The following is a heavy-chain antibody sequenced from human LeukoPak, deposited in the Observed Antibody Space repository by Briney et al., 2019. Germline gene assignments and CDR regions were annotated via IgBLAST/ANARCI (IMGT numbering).Heavy chain of an antibody. Sequence: SGTLSLTCAVSGGSISNNNWWSWVRQPPGKGLEWIGEIYHTGSTNYNPSLKSRVTISVDTSKNQFSLNLSSVTAADTAVYYCARGGGSPDYFDYWGQGTLVTVSS. CDR2: IYHTGST. D-gene: IGHD1-26*01. V-gene: IGHV4-4*02. J-gene: IGHJ4*02. CDR1: GGSISNNNW. CDR3: ARGGGSPDYFDY.